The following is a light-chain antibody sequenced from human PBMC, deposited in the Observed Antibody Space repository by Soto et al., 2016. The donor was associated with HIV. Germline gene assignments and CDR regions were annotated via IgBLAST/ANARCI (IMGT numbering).Light chain of an antibody. CDR2: KAS. Sequence: DIQMTQSPSTLSASVGDRVIITCRASQSISSWLAWYQQKPGKAPKVLIYKASSLDSGVPSRFSGSGSGTEFTLTISSLQPDDFATYYCQQYNSCSRTFGQGTKVEIK. CDR1: QSISSW. V-gene: IGKV1-5*03. J-gene: IGKJ1*01. CDR3: QQYNSCSRT.